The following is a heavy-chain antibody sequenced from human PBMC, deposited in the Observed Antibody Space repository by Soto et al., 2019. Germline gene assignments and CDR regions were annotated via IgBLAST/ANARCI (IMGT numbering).Heavy chain of an antibody. J-gene: IGHJ3*02. V-gene: IGHV3-48*03. CDR1: GFTFSSYE. D-gene: IGHD5-18*01. Sequence: GGSLRVSCAAAGFTFSSYEMNWRRAAPVRGLEWVSYISSSGSTIYYADSVKGRFTISRDNAKNSLYLQMNSLRAEDTAVYYWARVGNQWIQPLISYAVDSWVQGIMVPFSS. CDR2: ISSSGSTI. CDR3: ARVGNQWIQPLISYAVDS.